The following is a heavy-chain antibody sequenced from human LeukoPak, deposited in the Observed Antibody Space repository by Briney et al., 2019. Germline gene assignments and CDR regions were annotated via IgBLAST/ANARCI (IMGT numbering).Heavy chain of an antibody. V-gene: IGHV3-23*01. Sequence: PGGSLRLPCAASGFTFGSYAMSWVRQAPGKGLEWVSGISGGGGSTNYADSVKGRFTISRDNSKNSLYLQMNSLRAEDTAVYYCLRGDVRDYWGQGTLVTVSS. CDR3: LRGDVRDY. D-gene: IGHD2-21*01. CDR2: ISGGGGST. CDR1: GFTFGSYA. J-gene: IGHJ4*02.